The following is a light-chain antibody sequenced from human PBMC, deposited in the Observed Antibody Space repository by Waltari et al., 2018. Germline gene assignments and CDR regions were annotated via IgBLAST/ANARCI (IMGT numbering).Light chain of an antibody. CDR1: QSVSNY. CDR2: DAS. Sequence: EVVLTQSPATLSLSPGESATLSCRASQSVSNYLVWCQQKPGQAPRLIIHDASQRATGVPARFSGSGSGTDFTLTISSLEPEDFAVYYCQQRQYWPPLTFGGGTKVE. CDR3: QQRQYWPPLT. J-gene: IGKJ4*01. V-gene: IGKV3-11*01.